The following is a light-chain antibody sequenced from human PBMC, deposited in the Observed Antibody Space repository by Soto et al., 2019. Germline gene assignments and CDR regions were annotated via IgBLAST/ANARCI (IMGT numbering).Light chain of an antibody. CDR1: QSVSSSY. Sequence: VLTRSPFTLSLSTGERATLSCRASQSVSSSYLAWYQQKPGQPPRLLIYGISSRANGIPDRFSGSGSGTDFTLIISRLEPEDYAVYYCQQYDASPPITFGQGTRLEIK. J-gene: IGKJ5*01. V-gene: IGKV3-20*01. CDR2: GIS. CDR3: QQYDASPPIT.